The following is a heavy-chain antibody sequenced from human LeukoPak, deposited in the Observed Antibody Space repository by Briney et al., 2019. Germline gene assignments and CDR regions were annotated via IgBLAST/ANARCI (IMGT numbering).Heavy chain of an antibody. D-gene: IGHD3-16*02. Sequence: GRSLRLSCAASGFTFSTYGMHWVRQAPGKGLEWVAVISYDGSNKYYADSVKGRFTISRDNSKNTLYLQMNSLRAEDTAVYYCAKDCGSTLYQDYWGQGTLVTVSS. V-gene: IGHV3-30*18. CDR3: AKDCGSTLYQDY. CDR2: ISYDGSNK. CDR1: GFTFSTYG. J-gene: IGHJ4*02.